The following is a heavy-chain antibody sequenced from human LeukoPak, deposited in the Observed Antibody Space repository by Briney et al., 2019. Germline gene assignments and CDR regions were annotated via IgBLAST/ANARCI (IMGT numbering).Heavy chain of an antibody. Sequence: SETLSLTRTVSGGSINTANYYWGWIRQPPGKGLEWIGNIFYSGSTYYSPSLKSRVSISLDMSRNQFSLRLNSVTAADTAVYYCARLGPYYDILTGYYPEDYWGQGTLVTVSS. CDR3: ARLGPYYDILTGYYPEDY. CDR1: GGSINTANYY. D-gene: IGHD3-9*01. V-gene: IGHV4-39*07. CDR2: IFYSGST. J-gene: IGHJ4*02.